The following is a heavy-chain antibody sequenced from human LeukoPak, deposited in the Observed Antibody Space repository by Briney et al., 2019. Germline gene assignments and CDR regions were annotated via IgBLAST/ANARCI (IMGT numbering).Heavy chain of an antibody. D-gene: IGHD6-13*01. J-gene: IGHJ4*02. CDR1: GFTLSIYA. CDR3: GKDLAAAVRLSGND. Sequence: GGSLRLSCAASGFTLSIYAMSWVRQAPGKGLEWVSSISGSGGSTNYADSVKGRFTTPRNHSTNTLYLQMNSLGAEATAVYYCGKDLAAAVRLSGNDWGQGTLVTVSS. V-gene: IGHV3-23*01. CDR2: ISGSGGST.